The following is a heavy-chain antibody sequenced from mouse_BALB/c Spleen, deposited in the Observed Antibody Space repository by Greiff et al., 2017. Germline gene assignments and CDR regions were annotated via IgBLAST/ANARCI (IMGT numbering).Heavy chain of an antibody. CDR3: TKEPRGGNYNAMDY. Sequence: EVKLVESGGGLVKPGGSLKLSCAASGFTFSSYTMSWVRQTPEKRLEWVATISSGGSYTYYPDSVKGRVTISRNNAKNTLYLQMSSLKAEDTAMYYCTKEPRGGNYNAMDYWGQGTSVTVSS. D-gene: IGHD2-1*01. CDR2: ISSGGSYT. CDR1: GFTFSSYT. J-gene: IGHJ4*01. V-gene: IGHV5-6-4*01.